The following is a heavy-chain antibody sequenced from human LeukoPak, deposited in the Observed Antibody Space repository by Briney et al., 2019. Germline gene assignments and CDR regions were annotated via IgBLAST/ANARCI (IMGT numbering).Heavy chain of an antibody. V-gene: IGHV4-39*07. CDR3: ARGRSSARRLTHNWFDP. J-gene: IGHJ5*02. D-gene: IGHD4-23*01. Sequence: PSETLSLTCTVSGGSISSSTYYWGWIRQPPGKGLEWIGNIYYRGSTYYNPSLKSRVTISVDTSKNQFSLKVSSVTAADTAVYYCARGRSSARRLTHNWFDPWGPGTLVTVSS. CDR2: IYYRGST. CDR1: GGSISSSTYY.